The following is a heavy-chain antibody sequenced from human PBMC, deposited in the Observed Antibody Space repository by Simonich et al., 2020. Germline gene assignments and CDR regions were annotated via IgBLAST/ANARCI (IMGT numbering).Heavy chain of an antibody. J-gene: IGHJ3*02. CDR2: ISGSGGST. D-gene: IGHD3-22*01. CDR1: GFTFSSYA. V-gene: IGHV3-23*01. CDR3: AKDLGERITMIVVVIDAFDI. Sequence: GGGLVQPGGSLRLSCAASGFTFSSYAMSWVRQAPGKVLGWVSAISGSGGSTYYADYVKGRFTISRNNSKNKLYLQKNSLKSEGTAVYYCAKDLGERITMIVVVIDAFDIWGQGTMVTVSS.